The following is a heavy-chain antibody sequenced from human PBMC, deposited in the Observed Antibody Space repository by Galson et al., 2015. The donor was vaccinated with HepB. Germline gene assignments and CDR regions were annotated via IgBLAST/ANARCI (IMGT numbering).Heavy chain of an antibody. Sequence: QSGAEVKKPGESLKISCKGSGYSFTSYWIGWVRQMPGKGLEWMGIIYSGDSDTRYSPSFQGQVTISADKSISTAYLQWSSLKASDTAMYYCARLAIAAAGLHDNWFDPWGQGTLVTVSS. CDR3: ARLAIAAAGLHDNWFDP. J-gene: IGHJ5*02. CDR2: IYSGDSDT. CDR1: GYSFTSYW. V-gene: IGHV5-51*03. D-gene: IGHD6-13*01.